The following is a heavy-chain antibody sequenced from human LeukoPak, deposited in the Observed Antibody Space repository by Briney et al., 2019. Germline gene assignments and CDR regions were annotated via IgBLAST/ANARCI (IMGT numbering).Heavy chain of an antibody. CDR1: GYTFTDYY. J-gene: IGHJ4*02. D-gene: IGHD5-12*01. CDR2: INPNTGDT. CDR3: ARGRTIVAMILVRDY. V-gene: IGHV1-2*02. Sequence: ASVKVSCKASGYTFTDYYIHWVRQAPGQGLEWVGWINPNTGDTTYAQKFQGRVTMTRDTSINTAYMELSGLTSDDTAIYFCARGRTIVAMILVRDYWGQGALVTVSS.